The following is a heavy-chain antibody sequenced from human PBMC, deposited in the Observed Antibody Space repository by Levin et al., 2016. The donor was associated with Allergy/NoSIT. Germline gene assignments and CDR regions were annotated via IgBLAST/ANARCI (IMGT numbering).Heavy chain of an antibody. D-gene: IGHD3-3*01. J-gene: IGHJ4*02. CDR1: GFTFSTYS. CDR2: ISAAGSSI. CDR3: ARGNGPESFLNDC. V-gene: IGHV3-48*02. Sequence: GGSLRLSCAASGFTFSTYSMHWVRQAPGKGLEWVSYISAAGSSIYYADSVKGRFTISRDDAKNSLFLQMNSLRDEDTAVYYCARGNGPESFLNDCWGQGTLVTVSS.